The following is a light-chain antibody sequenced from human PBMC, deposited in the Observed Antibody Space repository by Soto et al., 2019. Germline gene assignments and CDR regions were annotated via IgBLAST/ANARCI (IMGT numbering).Light chain of an antibody. V-gene: IGKV3-15*01. CDR3: QQYNNWPPWT. CDR2: GSS. Sequence: EIVMTQSPATLSVSPGERATLSCRASESVSSNLAWYQQKPGQAPRLLIYGSSIRATGIPARFSGSGSGTEFTLTISSLQSEDFPDYYCQQYNNWPPWTFGQGTKVEIK. J-gene: IGKJ1*01. CDR1: ESVSSN.